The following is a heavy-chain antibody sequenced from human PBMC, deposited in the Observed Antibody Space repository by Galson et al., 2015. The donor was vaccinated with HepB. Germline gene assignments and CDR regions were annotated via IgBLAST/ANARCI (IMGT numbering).Heavy chain of an antibody. J-gene: IGHJ6*02. V-gene: IGHV3-23*01. CDR1: GCTFNNYA. Sequence: LRLSCAPAGCTFNNYAMHWVRQAPGEGREWVSFISGSGGGSPYYADSVKGRFTISRDNSKNTPYLQMNRLTAEATAVYYCAKDLSKGVAIFGVVNPRGFYGMDVWGQGTAVTVSS. CDR2: ISGSGGGSP. D-gene: IGHD3-3*01. CDR3: AKDLSKGVAIFGVVNPRGFYGMDV.